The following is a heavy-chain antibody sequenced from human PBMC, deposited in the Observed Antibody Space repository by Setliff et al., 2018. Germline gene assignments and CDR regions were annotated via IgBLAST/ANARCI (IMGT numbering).Heavy chain of an antibody. CDR1: GGTFSSYA. V-gene: IGHV1-69*13. CDR2: IIPIFGTA. CDR3: ARDLIDPDYGDYLSFYYYGMDV. J-gene: IGHJ6*02. D-gene: IGHD4-17*01. Sequence: GASVKVSCKASGGTFSSYAISWVRQAPGQGLEWMGGIIPIFGTANYAQKSQGRVTITADESTSTAYMELSSLRSEDTAVYYCARDLIDPDYGDYLSFYYYGMDVWDQGTTVTVSS.